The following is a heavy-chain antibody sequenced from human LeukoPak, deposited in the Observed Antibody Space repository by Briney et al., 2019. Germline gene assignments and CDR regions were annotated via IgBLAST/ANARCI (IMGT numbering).Heavy chain of an antibody. CDR1: GGSISTYY. J-gene: IGHJ3*02. D-gene: IGHD4-23*01. CDR3: ARGGTAVVTPYAFDI. V-gene: IGHV4-59*01. CDR2: IYYSGST. Sequence: SETLSLTCTVSGGSISTYYWSWIRQPPGKGLEWIXYIYYSGSTNYNPSVKSRVTMSVDTSEKQFSLNLSSLTAADTAVYYCARGGTAVVTPYAFDIWGQGTMVTVSS.